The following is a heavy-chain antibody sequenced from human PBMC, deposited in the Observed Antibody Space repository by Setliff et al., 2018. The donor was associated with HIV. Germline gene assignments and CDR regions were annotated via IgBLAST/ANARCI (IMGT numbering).Heavy chain of an antibody. Sequence: ASVKVSCKPSGYSFTNHYMHWVRQAPGQGLEWMGVINPTGGSTRNTQKFQGRVAMTRDTSTSTAYMELDSLRSIDTAVYYCASSAFCGGDCFYWFDPWGQGTRGTVSS. CDR3: ASSAFCGGDCFYWFDP. CDR2: INPTGGST. V-gene: IGHV1-46*01. D-gene: IGHD2-21*02. CDR1: GYSFTNHY. J-gene: IGHJ5*02.